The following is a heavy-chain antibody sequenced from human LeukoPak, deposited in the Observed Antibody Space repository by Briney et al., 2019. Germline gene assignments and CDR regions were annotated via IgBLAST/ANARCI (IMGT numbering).Heavy chain of an antibody. Sequence: SETLSLTCTVTSGSMNNYYWNWIRQPVGKGLEWIGHIYSSGSTNYNPSLKSRVTISIDTSKNQFFLKLSSVTAADTAVYYCARRTDYWGPGTLVTVSS. V-gene: IGHV4-4*07. CDR3: ARRTDY. D-gene: IGHD1-14*01. CDR2: IYSSGST. CDR1: SGSMNNYY. J-gene: IGHJ4*02.